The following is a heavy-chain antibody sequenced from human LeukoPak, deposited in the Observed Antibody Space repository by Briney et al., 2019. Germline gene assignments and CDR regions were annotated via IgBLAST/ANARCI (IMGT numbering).Heavy chain of an antibody. V-gene: IGHV1-18*01. D-gene: IGHD2-15*01. CDR2: ISAYNGNT. J-gene: IGHJ5*02. CDR3: ARGGVDCSGGSCPALNWFDP. Sequence: ASVKVSCKASGYTFTNYGTSWVRQAPGQGLEWMGWISAYNGNTNYALKLQGRLTMTTDTSTTTAYMELRSLRSDDAAVYYCARGGVDCSGGSCPALNWFDPWGQGTLVTVSS. CDR1: GYTFTNYG.